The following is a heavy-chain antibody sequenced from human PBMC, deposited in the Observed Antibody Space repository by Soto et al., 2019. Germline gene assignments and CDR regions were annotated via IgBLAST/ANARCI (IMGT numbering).Heavy chain of an antibody. J-gene: IGHJ6*03. CDR2: IYYSGST. CDR1: GGSISSYY. CDR3: ARGIPYGSGSYYNYYYYYMDV. D-gene: IGHD3-10*01. V-gene: IGHV4-59*01. Sequence: SETLSLTCTVSGGSISSYYWSWIRQPPGKGLEWIGYIYYSGSTNYNPSLKSRVTISVDTSKNQFSLKLSSVTAADTAVYYCARGIPYGSGSYYNYYYYYMDVWGKGTTVTVSS.